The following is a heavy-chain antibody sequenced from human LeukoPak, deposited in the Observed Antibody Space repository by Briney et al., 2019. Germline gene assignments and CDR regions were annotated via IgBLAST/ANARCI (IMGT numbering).Heavy chain of an antibody. CDR1: GYTFIGYY. D-gene: IGHD3-10*01. V-gene: IGHV1-2*06. CDR3: VRDGEGVAISVNYWFDP. CDR2: INPNSGGT. Sequence: ASVKVSCKASGYTFIGYYMDWVRQAPGQGLEWMGRINPNSGGTNYAQKFQGRVTMTRDTSISTAYMELSRLRSDDTAVYYCVRDGEGVAISVNYWFDPWGQGTLVTVSS. J-gene: IGHJ5*02.